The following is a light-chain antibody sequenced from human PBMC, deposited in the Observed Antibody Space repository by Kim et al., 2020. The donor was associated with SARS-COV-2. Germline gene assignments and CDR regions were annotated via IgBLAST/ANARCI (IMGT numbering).Light chain of an antibody. CDR1: STDFTTYNY. V-gene: IGLV2-8*01. CDR3: TSHANDNYV. Sequence: PGQSVPISCSGTSTDFTTYNYVTWYQQHPGKAPKLIIYEITQRPSGVPDRFSGSKSGDTASLTVSGLQAEDEADYYCTSHANDNYVFGTGTRVTVL. CDR2: EIT. J-gene: IGLJ1*01.